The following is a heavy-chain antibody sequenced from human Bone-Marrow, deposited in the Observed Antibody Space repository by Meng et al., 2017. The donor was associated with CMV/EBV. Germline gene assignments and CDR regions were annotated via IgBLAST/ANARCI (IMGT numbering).Heavy chain of an antibody. Sequence: GGSLRLSCAASGFTFSSYWMSWVRQAPGKGLEWVANIKQDGSEKYNVDSVKGRFTISRDNAKNSLYLQMNSLRAEDTAVYYCARTPWAARPPGPYYGMDVWGQGTTVTVSS. CDR2: IKQDGSEK. V-gene: IGHV3-7*01. J-gene: IGHJ6*01. D-gene: IGHD6-6*01. CDR1: GFTFSSYW. CDR3: ARTPWAARPPGPYYGMDV.